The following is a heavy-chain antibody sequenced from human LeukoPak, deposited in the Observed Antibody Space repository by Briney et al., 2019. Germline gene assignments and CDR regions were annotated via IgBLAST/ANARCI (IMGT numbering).Heavy chain of an antibody. CDR3: ARHATYYYDSWASAFDI. CDR1: GYSFTSYW. V-gene: IGHV5-51*01. D-gene: IGHD3-22*01. Sequence: GESLKISCKGSGYSFTSYWIGWVRQMPGKGLEWMGIIYPGDSDTRYSPSFQGQVTISADKSISTAYLQWSSLKASDTAMYYCARHATYYYDSWASAFDIWGQGTMVTVSS. J-gene: IGHJ3*02. CDR2: IYPGDSDT.